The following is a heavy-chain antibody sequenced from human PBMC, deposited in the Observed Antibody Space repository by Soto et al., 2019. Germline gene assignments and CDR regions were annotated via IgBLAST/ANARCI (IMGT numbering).Heavy chain of an antibody. CDR1: GYSFTSYW. V-gene: IGHV5-10-1*01. CDR3: ARLLEMATNWFDP. Sequence: GKSLKISCKGSGYSFTSYWISWVRQMPGKGLEWMGRIDPSDSYTNYSPSFQGHVTISADKSISTAYMQWSSLKASDTAMYYCARLLEMATNWFDPWGQGTLVTVSS. D-gene: IGHD5-12*01. J-gene: IGHJ5*02. CDR2: IDPSDSYT.